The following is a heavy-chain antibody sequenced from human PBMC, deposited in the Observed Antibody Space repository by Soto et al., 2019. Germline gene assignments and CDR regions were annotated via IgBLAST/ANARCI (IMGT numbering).Heavy chain of an antibody. Sequence: LQTKSVTCSVSDGYIISYGWSWIRKYKGKGLEWIGYINYSGTTEYNPSLKSRVSISIDTSKNQFSLKMISVTAADTAVYYCARGSVLGWLRSYFDYWGQGTLVTVSS. CDR3: ARGSVLGWLRSYFDY. V-gene: IGHV4-59*01. J-gene: IGHJ4*02. CDR1: DGYIISYG. CDR2: INYSGTT. D-gene: IGHD5-12*01.